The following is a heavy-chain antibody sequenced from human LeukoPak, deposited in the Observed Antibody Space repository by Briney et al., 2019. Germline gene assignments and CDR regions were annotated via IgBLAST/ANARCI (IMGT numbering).Heavy chain of an antibody. V-gene: IGHV3-23*01. CDR2: ISSSGNNA. Sequence: GGSLRLSCAASGFTFSSYAMNWVRQAPGKGLEWVSLISSSGNNAYYADSVKGRFTISRDNSKNTLSLQMNSLRVEDTAIYYCAKDIQLSTWGLGTMVTVSS. D-gene: IGHD5-24*01. J-gene: IGHJ3*01. CDR3: AKDIQLST. CDR1: GFTFSSYA.